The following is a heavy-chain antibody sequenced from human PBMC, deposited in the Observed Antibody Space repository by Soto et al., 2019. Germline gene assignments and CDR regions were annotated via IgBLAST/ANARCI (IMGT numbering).Heavy chain of an antibody. J-gene: IGHJ4*02. D-gene: IGHD6-19*01. V-gene: IGHV3-30*18. Sequence: HPGGSLRLSCAASGFTFSSYGMHWVRQAPGKGLEWVAVISYDGSNKYYADSVKGRFTISRDNSQNTLSLQMNSLRAEDTAVYYCAKDPLPGVTVAGTRWLDYWGQGTLVTVSS. CDR1: GFTFSSYG. CDR2: ISYDGSNK. CDR3: AKDPLPGVTVAGTRWLDY.